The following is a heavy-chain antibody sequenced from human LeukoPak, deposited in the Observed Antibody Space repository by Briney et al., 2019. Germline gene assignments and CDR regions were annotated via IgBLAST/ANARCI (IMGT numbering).Heavy chain of an antibody. Sequence: SVTVSCKPSRGTFSSYTIRCVTQAPGQGLEWMGGIIPIFGTANYAQKFQVRVTITTDESTSTAYMELSSLRSEDTAVYYCARGVVDTAMVKYYYYFYMDVWGKGTTVTVSS. V-gene: IGHV1-69*05. CDR3: ARGVVDTAMVKYYYYFYMDV. CDR1: RGTFSSYT. J-gene: IGHJ6*03. D-gene: IGHD5-18*01. CDR2: IIPIFGTA.